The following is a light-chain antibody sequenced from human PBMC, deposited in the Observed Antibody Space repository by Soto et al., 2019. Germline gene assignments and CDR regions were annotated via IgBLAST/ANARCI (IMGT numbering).Light chain of an antibody. Sequence: DIQMTQSPSSLSASVGDRVTITCRASLGIRNDLGWYQHKPGKAPKRLIYAASSLQSGVPSRFSGSGSGTEFNLTISSLQPEDFATYFCLQHDSYPWTFGQGTKVEFK. V-gene: IGKV1-17*01. CDR1: LGIRND. J-gene: IGKJ1*01. CDR2: AAS. CDR3: LQHDSYPWT.